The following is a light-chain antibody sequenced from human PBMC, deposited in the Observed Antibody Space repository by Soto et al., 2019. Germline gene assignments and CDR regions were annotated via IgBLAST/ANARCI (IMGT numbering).Light chain of an antibody. V-gene: IGKV3D-15*01. CDR1: ETVRSN. Sequence: VMTQSPDPLSVSPGERATLSCRASETVRSNLAWYQQKPGQAPRLLIYAASTRATGIPARFIGNGSGTEFTLTISSLQSEDFAVYYCQQYNNWWTFGQGTKVDIK. CDR2: AAS. J-gene: IGKJ1*01. CDR3: QQYNNWWT.